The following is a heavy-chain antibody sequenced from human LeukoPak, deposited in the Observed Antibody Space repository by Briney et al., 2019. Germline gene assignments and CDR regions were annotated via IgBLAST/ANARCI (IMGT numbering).Heavy chain of an antibody. V-gene: IGHV1-2*02. J-gene: IGHJ4*02. CDR3: ARVGGGYSSSSQFPDY. Sequence: ASVKVSCKASGYTFTGYYMHWVRQAPGQGREWMGWINPNSGGTNYAQKFQGRVTMTRDTSISTAYMELSRLRSDDTAVYYCARVGGGYSSSSQFPDYWGQGTLVTVSS. CDR1: GYTFTGYY. D-gene: IGHD6-6*01. CDR2: INPNSGGT.